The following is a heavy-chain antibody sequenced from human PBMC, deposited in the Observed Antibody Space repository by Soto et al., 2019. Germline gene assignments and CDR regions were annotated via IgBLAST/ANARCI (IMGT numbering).Heavy chain of an antibody. J-gene: IGHJ4*02. CDR3: ARVSGEFGDYEMNY. D-gene: IGHD4-17*01. CDR2: ISAYNGNT. Sequence: ASVKVSCKASGYTFTSYGISWVRQAPGQGLEWMGWISAYNGNTNYAQKLQGRVTMTTDTSTSTAYMELRSLRSDDTAVYYCARVSGEFGDYEMNYWGQGTLVTVSS. V-gene: IGHV1-18*01. CDR1: GYTFTSYG.